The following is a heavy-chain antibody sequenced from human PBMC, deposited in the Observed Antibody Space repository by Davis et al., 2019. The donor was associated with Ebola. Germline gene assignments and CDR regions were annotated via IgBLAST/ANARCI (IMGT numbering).Heavy chain of an antibody. V-gene: IGHV3-23*01. CDR3: AKSIRGRPGNNWFDP. CDR1: GFTFSNYA. D-gene: IGHD3-10*01. J-gene: IGHJ5*02. CDR2: ISGSGGST. Sequence: PGGSLRLSCAVSGFTFSNYAMNWVRQAPGKGLEWVSAISGSGGSTYYADSVKGRFTISRDKSRNTLYLQMNSLRAEDTALYYCAKSIRGRPGNNWFDPWGQGTLVTVSS.